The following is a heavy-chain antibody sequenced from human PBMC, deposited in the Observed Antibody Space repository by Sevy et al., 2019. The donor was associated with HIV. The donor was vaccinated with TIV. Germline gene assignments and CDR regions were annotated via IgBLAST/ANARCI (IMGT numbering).Heavy chain of an antibody. CDR2: ITPALGAT. V-gene: IGHV1-69*13. J-gene: IGHJ4*02. D-gene: IGHD3-3*02. Sequence: ASVKVSCKASGGTFRSYITSWVRQAPGQGLEWMGGITPALGATNYARNFKDRVTITADESTYTVYMELRGLRSEDTAVYFCARWSISLDYWGQGTLVTVSS. CDR1: GGTFRSYI. CDR3: ARWSISLDY.